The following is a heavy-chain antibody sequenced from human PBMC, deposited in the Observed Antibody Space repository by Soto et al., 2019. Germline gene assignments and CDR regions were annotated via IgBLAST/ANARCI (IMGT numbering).Heavy chain of an antibody. CDR3: ARGRSSWYWEHYYYYGMDV. Sequence: PSETLSLTCAVYGGSFSGYYWSWIRQPPGKGLEWIGEINHSGSTNYNPSLKSRVTISVDTSKNQFSLKLSSVTAADTAVYYCARGRSSWYWEHYYYYGMDVWGQGTQVTVSS. D-gene: IGHD6-13*01. CDR1: GGSFSGYY. J-gene: IGHJ6*02. CDR2: INHSGST. V-gene: IGHV4-34*01.